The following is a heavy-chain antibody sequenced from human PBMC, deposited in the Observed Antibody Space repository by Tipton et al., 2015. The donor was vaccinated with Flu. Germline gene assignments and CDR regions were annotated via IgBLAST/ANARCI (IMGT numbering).Heavy chain of an antibody. Sequence: TLSLTCTVSGGSISSYYWSWIRQPPGKGLEWIGYIYYSGSTNYNPSLKSRVTISVDTSKNQFSLKLSSVTAADTAVYYCARVAGYSGSYRDAFDIWGQGTMVTVSS. CDR2: IYYSGST. CDR3: ARVAGYSGSYRDAFDI. D-gene: IGHD1-26*01. V-gene: IGHV4-59*12. J-gene: IGHJ3*02. CDR1: GGSISSYY.